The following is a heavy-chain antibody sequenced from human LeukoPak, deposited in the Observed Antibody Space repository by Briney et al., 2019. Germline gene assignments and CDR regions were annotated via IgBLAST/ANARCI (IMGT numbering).Heavy chain of an antibody. Sequence: ASVKVSCKASGYTFTSYGINWVRQAPGQGLEWMGWIHPNSGGIKYAQKFQGRVTMTRDTSISTAYMELSGLTSDDTAVYYCGSKAGNRNTSEFDYWGQGTLVTVSS. D-gene: IGHD6-19*01. CDR1: GYTFTSYG. CDR2: IHPNSGGI. V-gene: IGHV1-2*02. J-gene: IGHJ4*02. CDR3: GSKAGNRNTSEFDY.